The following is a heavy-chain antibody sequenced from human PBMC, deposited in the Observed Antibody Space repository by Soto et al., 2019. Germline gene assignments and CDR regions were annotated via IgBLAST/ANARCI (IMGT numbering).Heavy chain of an antibody. J-gene: IGHJ4*02. Sequence: PGGPLSPSFAASGFRFDDYAMHWVRQSPGKGLGWVSGIKSDGSSAAYADSEKGRFTISRDNAKNTLYLQMNSLRAEDTAVYYCARDNWNSYWGQGTLVTVSS. CDR3: ARDNWNSY. CDR2: IKSDGSSA. D-gene: IGHD1-1*01. CDR1: GFRFDDYA. V-gene: IGHV3-74*01.